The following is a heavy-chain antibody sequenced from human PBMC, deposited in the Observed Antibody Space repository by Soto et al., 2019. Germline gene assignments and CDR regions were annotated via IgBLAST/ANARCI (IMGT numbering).Heavy chain of an antibody. D-gene: IGHD2-2*01. V-gene: IGHV5-51*01. Sequence: EVQLVQSGAEVKKPGESLKISCKGSGYSFTSYWIGWVRQMPGKGLEWMGIIYPGDSDTRYSPSFQGQVTISADKSISTAYLQWSSLKASDTAMYYCARLAGYCSSTSCSGDYWGQGTLVTVSS. CDR2: IYPGDSDT. CDR3: ARLAGYCSSTSCSGDY. CDR1: GYSFTSYW. J-gene: IGHJ4*02.